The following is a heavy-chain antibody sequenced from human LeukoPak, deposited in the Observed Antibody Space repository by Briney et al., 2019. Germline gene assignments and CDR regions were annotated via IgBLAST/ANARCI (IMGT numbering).Heavy chain of an antibody. CDR1: GGSISSGGYY. CDR3: ERGRTYYYGSGSPNGFDY. CDR2: IYYSGST. Sequence: QASETLSLTCTVSGGSISSGGYYWSWIRQHPGKGLEWIGYIYYSGSTYYNPSLMSRVTISVDTSKNQFSLKLSSVTAADTAVYYCERGRTYYYGSGSPNGFDYWGQGTLVTVSS. J-gene: IGHJ4*02. V-gene: IGHV4-31*03. D-gene: IGHD3-10*01.